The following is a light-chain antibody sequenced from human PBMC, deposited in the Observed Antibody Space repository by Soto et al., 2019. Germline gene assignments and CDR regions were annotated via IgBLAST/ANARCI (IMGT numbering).Light chain of an antibody. V-gene: IGLV2-14*01. J-gene: IGLJ1*01. CDR1: SNDVGGYNY. CDR3: NSYTTSSTYV. CDR2: DVS. Sequence: QSVLTQPASVSGSPGQPITISCTGTSNDVGGYNYVSWYQQHPGKAPKVMIYDVSNRPSGVSNRFSGSKSGNTASLTISGLQAEDEADYYCNSYTTSSTYVFGTGTKVTVL.